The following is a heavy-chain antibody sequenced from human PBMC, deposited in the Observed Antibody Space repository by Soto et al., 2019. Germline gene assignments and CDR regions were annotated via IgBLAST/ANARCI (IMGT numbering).Heavy chain of an antibody. CDR2: IYYSGST. CDR1: GGSISSYY. Sequence: TSETLSLTCTVSGGSISSYYWSWIRQPPGKGLEWIGYIYYSGSTNYNPSLKSRVTISVDTSKNQFSLKLSSVTAADTAVYYCARRGSSSWYLWFDPWGQGTLVTVSS. V-gene: IGHV4-59*08. D-gene: IGHD6-13*01. CDR3: ARRGSSSWYLWFDP. J-gene: IGHJ5*02.